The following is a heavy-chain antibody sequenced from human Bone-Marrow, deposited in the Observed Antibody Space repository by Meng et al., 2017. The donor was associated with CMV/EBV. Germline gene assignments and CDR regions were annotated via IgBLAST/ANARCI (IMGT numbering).Heavy chain of an antibody. V-gene: IGHV4-59*01. J-gene: IGHJ6*02. CDR3: ARDRYYYGMDV. CDR1: GGSISSYY. CDR2: IYYSGST. Sequence: SETLSLTCTVSGGSISSYYWSWIRQPPGKGLEWIGYIYYSGSTNYNPSLKSRVTISVDTSKNQFSLKLSSVTAADTAVYYCARDRYYYGMDVWGQGTTVTVSS.